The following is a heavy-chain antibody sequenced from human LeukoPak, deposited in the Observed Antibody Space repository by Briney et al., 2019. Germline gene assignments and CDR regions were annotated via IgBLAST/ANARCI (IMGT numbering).Heavy chain of an antibody. V-gene: IGHV3-21*04. D-gene: IGHD4-17*01. J-gene: IGHJ4*02. CDR3: AKDNGDLDY. CDR2: ISSSSSYI. Sequence: GGSLRLSCAASGFTFSTYSMNSVRQAPGKGLEWASSISSSSSYIYYADSVKGRFTISRDNSKNTLYLQMNSLRAEDTAVYYCAKDNGDLDYWGQGTLVTVSS. CDR1: GFTFSTYS.